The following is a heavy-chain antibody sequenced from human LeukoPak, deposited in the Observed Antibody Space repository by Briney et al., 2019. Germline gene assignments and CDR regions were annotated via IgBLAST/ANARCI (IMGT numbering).Heavy chain of an antibody. Sequence: SETLSLTCTVSGGSISSYYWGWIRQPAGKGLEWIGRIYTSGSTNYNPSLKSRVTMSVDTSKNQFSLKLSSVTAADTAVYYCARDWGSGYSSGWPYNWFDPWGQGTLVTVSS. J-gene: IGHJ5*02. V-gene: IGHV4-4*07. CDR1: GGSISSYY. CDR3: ARDWGSGYSSGWPYNWFDP. CDR2: IYTSGST. D-gene: IGHD6-19*01.